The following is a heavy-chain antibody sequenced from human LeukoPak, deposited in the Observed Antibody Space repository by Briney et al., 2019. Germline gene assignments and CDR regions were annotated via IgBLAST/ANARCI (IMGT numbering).Heavy chain of an antibody. Sequence: GASVKVSCKASGYTFTNYYMHWVRQAPGQGLEWMGGIIPIFGTANYAQKFQGRVTITADKSTSTAYMELSSLRSEDTAVYYCARSIQLWPRGYYYYYMDVWGKGTTVTVSS. D-gene: IGHD5-18*01. J-gene: IGHJ6*03. CDR2: IIPIFGTA. CDR3: ARSIQLWPRGYYYYYMDV. CDR1: GYTFTNYY. V-gene: IGHV1-69*06.